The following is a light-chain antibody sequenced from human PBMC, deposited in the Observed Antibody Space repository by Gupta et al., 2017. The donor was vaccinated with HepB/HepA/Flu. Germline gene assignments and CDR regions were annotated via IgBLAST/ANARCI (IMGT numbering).Light chain of an antibody. Sequence: ERVMTQSPATLSMSPGERATLACRASQSVDISLAWYQQKPGQAPRLLIYDTSSRAASVPARFSGSGSGTEFTLTISILQAEDFAVYYCQQYDSWPVTFGQGTKLEIK. CDR1: QSVDIS. CDR2: DTS. V-gene: IGKV3-15*01. CDR3: QQYDSWPVT. J-gene: IGKJ2*01.